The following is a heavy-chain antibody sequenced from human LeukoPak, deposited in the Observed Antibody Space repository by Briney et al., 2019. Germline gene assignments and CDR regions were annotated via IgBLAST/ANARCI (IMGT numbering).Heavy chain of an antibody. Sequence: PSETLSLTCTVSRVSIRSYDWSSIRQPPGKQLKCIGYIYYSRRTNYNPSLKSRVTISVDTSKNQFSLKLSSVTAADTAVYYCAAGGSSGWYFGDDAFDIWGQGTMVTVSS. D-gene: IGHD6-19*01. CDR2: IYYSRRT. CDR1: RVSIRSYD. CDR3: AAGGSSGWYFGDDAFDI. J-gene: IGHJ3*02. V-gene: IGHV4-59*01.